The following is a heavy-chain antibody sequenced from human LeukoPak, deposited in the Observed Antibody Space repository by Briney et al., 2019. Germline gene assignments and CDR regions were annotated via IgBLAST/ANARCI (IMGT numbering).Heavy chain of an antibody. CDR3: ARDYSGYGGFDY. Sequence: SETLSLTCTVSGYSISSGYYWGWIRQPPGKGLEWIGSIYHSGSTYYNPSLKSRVTISVDTSKNQFSLKLSSVTAADTAVYYCARDYSGYGGFDYWGQGTLVTVSS. V-gene: IGHV4-38-2*02. CDR1: GYSISSGYY. D-gene: IGHD5-12*01. CDR2: IYHSGST. J-gene: IGHJ4*02.